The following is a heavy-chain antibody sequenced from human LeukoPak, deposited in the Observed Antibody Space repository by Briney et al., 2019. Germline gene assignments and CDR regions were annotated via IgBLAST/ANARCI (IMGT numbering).Heavy chain of an antibody. CDR3: ARHKRGSSTDWFDP. J-gene: IGHJ5*02. V-gene: IGHV4-59*08. D-gene: IGHD3-10*01. CDR2: IYYTGST. Sequence: PSETLPLTCTVSGGSINNYYWSWVRQPPGAGLEWLAYIYYTGSTNYNPSLKTRLTISVDTSKNQFSLRLNSVTAADTAVYHCARHKRGSSTDWFDPWGQGTLVTVSA. CDR1: GGSINNYY.